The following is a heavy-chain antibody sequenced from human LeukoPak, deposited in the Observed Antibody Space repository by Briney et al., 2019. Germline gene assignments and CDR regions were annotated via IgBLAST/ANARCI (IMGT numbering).Heavy chain of an antibody. CDR2: INHSGST. Sequence: PSETLSLTXAVYGGSFRGYYWSWIRQPPGKGLEWIGEINHSGSTNYNPSLKSRVTISVDTSKNQFSLKLSSVTAADTAVYYCARGHGGYYYDSSGYYLFGWGQGTLVTVSS. V-gene: IGHV4-34*01. CDR3: ARGHGGYYYDSSGYYLFG. J-gene: IGHJ4*02. CDR1: GGSFRGYY. D-gene: IGHD3-22*01.